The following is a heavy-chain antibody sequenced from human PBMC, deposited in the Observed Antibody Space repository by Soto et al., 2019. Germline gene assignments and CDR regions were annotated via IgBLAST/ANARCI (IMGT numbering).Heavy chain of an antibody. D-gene: IGHD2-2*01. CDR2: ISGTGNSV. CDR1: GFTFNSFG. J-gene: IGHJ4*02. Sequence: EVQLVESGGVLVQPGGSLRLSCVASGFTFNSFGMSWVRQAPGKGLEWVSAISGTGNSVYYADSVKGRFTISRDNSENTLYLQMNSLRAEDTAIYYCAKDQRPASITVTDSFDFWGRGTLVTVSS. V-gene: IGHV3-23*04. CDR3: AKDQRPASITVTDSFDF.